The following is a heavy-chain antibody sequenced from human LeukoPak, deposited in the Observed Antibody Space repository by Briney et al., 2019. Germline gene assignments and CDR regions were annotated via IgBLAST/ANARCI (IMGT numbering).Heavy chain of an antibody. Sequence: SETLSLTCAVSGGSISSGGYSWSWIWQPPGKGLEWIGYIYHSGSTYYNPSLKSRVTIPVDGSKNQFSLKLSSVTAADTAVYYCARGAAAGVDYFDYWGQGTLVTVSS. V-gene: IGHV4-30-2*01. J-gene: IGHJ4*02. CDR1: GGSISSGGYS. D-gene: IGHD6-13*01. CDR3: ARGAAAGVDYFDY. CDR2: IYHSGST.